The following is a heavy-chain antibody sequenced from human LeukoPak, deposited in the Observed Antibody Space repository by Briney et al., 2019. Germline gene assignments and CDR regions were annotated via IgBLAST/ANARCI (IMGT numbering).Heavy chain of an antibody. CDR1: GFTFSGSA. CDR2: IRSKANSYAT. Sequence: GGSLRLSCAASGFTFSGSAMHWVRQASGKGLGRVGRIRSKANSYATAYAASVKGRFTISRDDSKNTAYLQMNSLKTEDTAVYYCTRGGNWNGDFDYWGQGTLVTVSS. CDR3: TRGGNWNGDFDY. D-gene: IGHD1-20*01. J-gene: IGHJ4*02. V-gene: IGHV3-73*01.